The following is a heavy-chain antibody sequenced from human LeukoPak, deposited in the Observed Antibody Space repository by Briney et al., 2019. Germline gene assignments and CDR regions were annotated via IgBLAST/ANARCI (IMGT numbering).Heavy chain of an antibody. CDR2: ISYDGSNK. D-gene: IGHD2-15*01. CDR3: ARDDVPPGYCSGGSCLTRPPLDY. Sequence: PGRSLRLSCAASGFTFSSYAMHWVRQAPGKGLEWVAVISYDGSNKYYADSVKGRFTISRDNSKNTLYLQMNSLRAEDTAVHYCARDDVPPGYCSGGSCLTRPPLDYWGQGTLVTVSS. CDR1: GFTFSSYA. V-gene: IGHV3-30-3*01. J-gene: IGHJ4*02.